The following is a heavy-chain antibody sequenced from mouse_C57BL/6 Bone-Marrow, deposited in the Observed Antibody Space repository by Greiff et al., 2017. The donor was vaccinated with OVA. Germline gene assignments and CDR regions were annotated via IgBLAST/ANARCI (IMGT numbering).Heavy chain of an antibody. CDR1: GYTFTSYW. CDR2: IDPSDSYT. CDR3: ARRWLLGAMDD. V-gene: IGHV1-59*01. J-gene: IGHJ4*01. Sequence: QVQLKQPGAELVRPGTSVKLSCKASGYTFTSYWMHWVKQRPGQGLEWIGVIDPSDSYTNYNQKFKGKATLTVDTSSSTAYMQLSSLTSEDSAVYYCARRWLLGAMDDWGQGTSVTVSS. D-gene: IGHD2-3*01.